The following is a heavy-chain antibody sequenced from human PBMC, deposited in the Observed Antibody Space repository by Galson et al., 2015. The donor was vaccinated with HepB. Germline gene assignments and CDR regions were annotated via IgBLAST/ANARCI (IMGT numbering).Heavy chain of an antibody. J-gene: IGHJ4*02. CDR3: VRDRGYSGYDLLY. D-gene: IGHD5-12*01. V-gene: IGHV3-48*01. CDR1: GFTFSSYS. CDR2: INDRSSII. Sequence: SLRLSCAASGFTFSSYSMNWVRQAPGKGLEWVSYINDRSSIIYYADSVKGRFTISRANAENSLYLQMNSLRAEDTAVYYCVRDRGYSGYDLLYWGQGTLVTVSS.